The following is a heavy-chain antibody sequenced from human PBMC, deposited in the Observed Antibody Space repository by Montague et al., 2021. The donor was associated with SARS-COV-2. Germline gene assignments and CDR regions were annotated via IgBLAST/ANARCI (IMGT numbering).Heavy chain of an antibody. J-gene: IGHJ3*02. V-gene: IGHV4-4*02. CDR1: GASISSSHC. CDR2: IYHTGST. CDR3: ATAPIVVSGKNAFDI. Sequence: SETLSLTCAVSGASISSSHCWSWIRQAPAKGLQWLGEIYHTGSTXYYPSRNRRVTISVDKSKNQFSLKLSSVTAADTAVYFCATAPIVVSGKNAFDIWGQGTMVTVSS. D-gene: IGHD6-19*01.